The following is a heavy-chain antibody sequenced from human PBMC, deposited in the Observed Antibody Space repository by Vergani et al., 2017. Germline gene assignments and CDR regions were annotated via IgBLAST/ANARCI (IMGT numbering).Heavy chain of an antibody. J-gene: IGHJ5*02. D-gene: IGHD1-14*01. CDR1: GFTFNQYG. Sequence: QVQLVESGGGVVQPGRSLSLSCAASGFTFNQYGMHWVRQAPGKELEWVAVTWYDGNNKQYADSVKGRFTISGDNSKSTMYLQMNSLRDEDTGVYYCARDLRLLYNRFDPWGQGTLVTVSS. CDR2: TWYDGNNK. CDR3: ARDLRLLYNRFDP. V-gene: IGHV3-33*01.